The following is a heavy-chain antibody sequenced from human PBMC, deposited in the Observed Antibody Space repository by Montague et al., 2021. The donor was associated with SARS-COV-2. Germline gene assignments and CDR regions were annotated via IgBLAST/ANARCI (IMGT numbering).Heavy chain of an antibody. V-gene: IGHV6-1*01. CDR1: GDSVSSNIAA. CDR3: TQERGPGRTTWHYFDY. CDR2: TYYRSKWYN. D-gene: IGHD1-14*01. Sequence: CAISGDSVSSNIAAWNWIRQSLSRGLEWLRRTYYRSKWYNDYAVSVRSRITISPDTSKNQFSLQLNSVTPEDTAVYYCTQERGPGRTTWHYFDYWGQGTLVTVSS. J-gene: IGHJ4*02.